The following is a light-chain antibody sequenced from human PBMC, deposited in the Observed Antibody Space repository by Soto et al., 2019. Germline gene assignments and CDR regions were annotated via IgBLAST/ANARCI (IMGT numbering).Light chain of an antibody. CDR3: CSYAGDTSVVV. V-gene: IGLV2-23*01. CDR2: EGG. J-gene: IGLJ2*01. Sequence: QSALTQPASVSGSPGQSITISCTGTGSDVGNHNLVSWYQQIPGKAPKLLIFEGGKRPSAVSNRFSGSKSGNTASLTISGLLAEDEADYYCCSYAGDTSVVVFGGGTQLTVL. CDR1: GSDVGNHNL.